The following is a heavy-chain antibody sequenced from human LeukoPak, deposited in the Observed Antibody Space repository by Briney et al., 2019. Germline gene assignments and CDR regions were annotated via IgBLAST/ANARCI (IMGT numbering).Heavy chain of an antibody. CDR2: IYSGGST. Sequence: PGGSLRLSCAASGFTVSSNYMSWVRQAPGKGLEWVSVIYSGGSTYYADSVKGRFTISRDNSKNTLYLQMNSLRAEDTAVYYCARGGYYDSSGYYSQNYFDYWGQGTLVTVSS. J-gene: IGHJ4*02. V-gene: IGHV3-53*01. D-gene: IGHD3-22*01. CDR1: GFTVSSNY. CDR3: ARGGYYDSSGYYSQNYFDY.